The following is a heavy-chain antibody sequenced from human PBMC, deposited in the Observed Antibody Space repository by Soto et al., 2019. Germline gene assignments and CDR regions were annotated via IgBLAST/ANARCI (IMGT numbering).Heavy chain of an antibody. CDR2: IRSKAYGGTT. V-gene: IGHV3-49*03. Sequence: GGSLRLSCTASGFTFGDYAMSWFRQAPGKGLEWVGFIRSKAYGGTTEYAASVKGRFTISRDDSKSIAYLQMNSLKTEDTAVYYCTRSIAATPNRYFDYWGQGTMVTVSS. CDR3: TRSIAATPNRYFDY. J-gene: IGHJ4*02. CDR1: GFTFGDYA. D-gene: IGHD6-13*01.